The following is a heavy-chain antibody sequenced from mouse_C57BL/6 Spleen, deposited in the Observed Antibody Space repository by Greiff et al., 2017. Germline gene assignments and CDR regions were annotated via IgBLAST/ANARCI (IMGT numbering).Heavy chain of an antibody. CDR2: ISSGGSYT. CDR1: GFTFSSYG. CDR3: ARQGDYYGSSSYAMDY. J-gene: IGHJ4*01. V-gene: IGHV5-6*01. D-gene: IGHD1-1*01. Sequence: EVKLVESGGDLVKPGGSLKLSCAASGFTFSSYGMSWVRRTPDKRLEWVATISSGGSYTYYPDSVKGRFTISRDNAKNTLYLQMSSLKSEDTAMYYCARQGDYYGSSSYAMDYWGQGTSVTVSS.